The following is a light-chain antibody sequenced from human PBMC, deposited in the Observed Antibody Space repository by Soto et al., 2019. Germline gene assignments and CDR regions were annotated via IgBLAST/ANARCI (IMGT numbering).Light chain of an antibody. Sequence: QSVLTQPASVSGSPGQSITISCTGTSSDVGSYNLVSWYQQHPGKAPKLMIYEVSKRPSGVSNRFSGSKSGNTASLTISGLQAEDVADYYCCSYAGSSTYVVGTGTKVT. CDR3: CSYAGSSTYV. J-gene: IGLJ1*01. CDR2: EVS. CDR1: SSDVGSYNL. V-gene: IGLV2-23*02.